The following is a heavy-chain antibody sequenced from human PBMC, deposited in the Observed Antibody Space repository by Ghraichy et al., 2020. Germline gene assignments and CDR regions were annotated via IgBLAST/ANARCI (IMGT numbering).Heavy chain of an antibody. V-gene: IGHV4-31*03. CDR2: ISSNGDT. CDR3: ARAGTKGQLGLGLFYYHYGMDV. CDR1: SVSISTGGYY. D-gene: IGHD6-6*01. Sequence: SETLSLTCTVSSVSISTGGYYWSWIRQHPGKGLEWLGFISSNGDTYYNPSLRSRVSMSRDTTKNQFSLKLRSVTAADTAVYYCARAGTKGQLGLGLFYYHYGMDVWGQGTTVTVSS. J-gene: IGHJ6*02.